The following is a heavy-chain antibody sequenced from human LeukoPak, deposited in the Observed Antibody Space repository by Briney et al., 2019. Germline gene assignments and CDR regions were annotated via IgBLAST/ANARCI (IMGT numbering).Heavy chain of an antibody. D-gene: IGHD1-1*01. V-gene: IGHV3-74*01. CDR3: ATSRTFDY. CDR1: GFTFSSYW. J-gene: IGHJ4*02. Sequence: GGSLRLSCAASGFTFSSYWMHWVRQGPGKGLVWVSRINSDGSSTGYADSVKGRFTISRDNTKNTLYLQMNSLRAEDTAMYYCATSRTFDYWGQGTLVTVSS. CDR2: INSDGSST.